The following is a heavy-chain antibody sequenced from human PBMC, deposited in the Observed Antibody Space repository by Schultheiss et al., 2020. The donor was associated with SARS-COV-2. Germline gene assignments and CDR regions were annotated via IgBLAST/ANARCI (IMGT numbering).Heavy chain of an antibody. CDR2: ISSSSSTI. Sequence: GGSLRLSCAASGFTFSSYSMNWVRQAPGKGLEWVSYISSSSSTIYYADSVKGRFTISRDNAKNSLYLQMNSLRAEDTAVYYCAKAPLPVAGRGYYFDYWGQGTLVTVSS. J-gene: IGHJ4*02. D-gene: IGHD6-19*01. CDR1: GFTFSSYS. CDR3: AKAPLPVAGRGYYFDY. V-gene: IGHV3-48*04.